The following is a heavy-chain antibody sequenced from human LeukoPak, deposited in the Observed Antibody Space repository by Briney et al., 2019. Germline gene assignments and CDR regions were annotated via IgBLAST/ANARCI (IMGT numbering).Heavy chain of an antibody. CDR3: ARDGYDFWSGYLDY. Sequence: GAPVKVSCKASGYTFTSYGISWVRQAPGQGLEWMGWISAYNGNTNYAQKLQGRVTMTTDTSTSTAYMELRSLRSDDTAVYYCARDGYDFWSGYLDYWGQGTLVTVSS. CDR2: ISAYNGNT. D-gene: IGHD3-3*01. J-gene: IGHJ4*02. V-gene: IGHV1-18*01. CDR1: GYTFTSYG.